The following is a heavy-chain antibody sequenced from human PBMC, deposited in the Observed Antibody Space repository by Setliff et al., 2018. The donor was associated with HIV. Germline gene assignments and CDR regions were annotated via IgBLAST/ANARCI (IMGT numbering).Heavy chain of an antibody. J-gene: IGHJ6*03. CDR1: GFTFSNYW. Sequence: PGESLKISCAASGFTFSNYWMFWVRQAPGKGLEWVANIKFDGSEKYYVDSVKGRFSISRDNAKNSLFLQMNSLTADDTAVYYCARSSSWSYYYYYMDVWGKGTTVTVSS. V-gene: IGHV3-7*03. CDR3: ARSSSWSYYYYYMDV. D-gene: IGHD6-13*01. CDR2: IKFDGSEK.